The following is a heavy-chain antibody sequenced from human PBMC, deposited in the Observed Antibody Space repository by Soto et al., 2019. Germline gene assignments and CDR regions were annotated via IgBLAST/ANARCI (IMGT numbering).Heavy chain of an antibody. CDR3: ARDRAKRSSTSCYSDGMDV. CDR1: GFTVSSNY. J-gene: IGHJ6*02. CDR2: IYSGGSR. V-gene: IGHV3-53*01. Sequence: AGGSLRLSCAASGFTVSSNYMSWVHQAPGKGLEWDSVIYSGGSRYYADSVKGRFTISRDNSKNTLYLQMNSLRAEDTAVYYCARDRAKRSSTSCYSDGMDVWGQGTPVTLSS. D-gene: IGHD2-2*02.